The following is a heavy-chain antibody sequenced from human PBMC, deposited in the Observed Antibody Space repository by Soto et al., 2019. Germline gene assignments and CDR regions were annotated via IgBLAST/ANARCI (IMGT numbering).Heavy chain of an antibody. D-gene: IGHD3-22*01. Sequence: GESLKISCAASGFTFSSYAMSWVRQAPGKGLEWVSAISGSGGSTYYADSVKGRFTISRDNSKNTLYLQMNSLRAEDTAVYYCAKLPYQDYDSSGYYDFDYWGQGTLVTVSS. V-gene: IGHV3-23*01. CDR3: AKLPYQDYDSSGYYDFDY. J-gene: IGHJ4*02. CDR1: GFTFSSYA. CDR2: ISGSGGST.